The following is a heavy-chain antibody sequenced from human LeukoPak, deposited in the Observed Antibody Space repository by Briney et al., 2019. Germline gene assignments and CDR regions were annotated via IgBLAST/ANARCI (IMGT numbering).Heavy chain of an antibody. D-gene: IGHD1-26*01. CDR2: IKQDGSEK. CDR1: GFTFSSYW. J-gene: IGHJ4*02. CDR3: AKERSYSTFDY. V-gene: IGHV3-7*01. Sequence: GGSLRLSCAASGFTFSSYWMSWVRQAPGKGLEWVANIKQDGSEKYYVDSVKGRFTISRDNAKNSLYLQMNSLRAEDTAVYYCAKERSYSTFDYWGQGTLVTVSS.